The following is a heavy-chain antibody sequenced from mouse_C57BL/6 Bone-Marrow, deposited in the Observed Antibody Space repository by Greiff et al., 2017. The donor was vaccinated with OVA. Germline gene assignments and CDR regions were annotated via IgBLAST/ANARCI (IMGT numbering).Heavy chain of an antibody. CDR2: ISNGGGST. V-gene: IGHV5-12*01. CDR1: GFTFSDYY. CDR3: ARHYYGSSYEYFDV. J-gene: IGHJ1*03. Sequence: EVKLVESGGGLVQPGGSLKLSCAASGFTFSDYYMYWVRQTPEKRLEWVAYISNGGGSTYYPDTVQGRFTNSRDNAKNTLYLQMSRLKSEDTAMYYCARHYYGSSYEYFDVWGTGTTVTVSS. D-gene: IGHD1-1*01.